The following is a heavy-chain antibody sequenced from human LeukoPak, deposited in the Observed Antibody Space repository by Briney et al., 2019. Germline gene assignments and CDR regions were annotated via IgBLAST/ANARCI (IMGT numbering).Heavy chain of an antibody. CDR1: GYSFTNYW. CDR3: ARQGIVVADSFDP. Sequence: HGESLKISCKGSGYSFTNYWISWVRQMPGKALEWIGRVDPADSYTNYSPSFQGHVAISVDKSISTAYLQWSSLKASDTAMYYCARQGIVVADSFDPWGRGTLVTVSS. J-gene: IGHJ5*02. V-gene: IGHV5-10-1*01. D-gene: IGHD6-19*01. CDR2: VDPADSYT.